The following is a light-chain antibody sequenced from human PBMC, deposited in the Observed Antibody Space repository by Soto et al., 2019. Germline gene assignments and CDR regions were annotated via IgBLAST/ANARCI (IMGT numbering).Light chain of an antibody. CDR1: SSDVGGYNF. J-gene: IGLJ1*01. Sequence: QSALTQPRSVSGSPGQSVTISCTGTSSDVGGYNFVSWYQQHPGKAPKLMIYDVSKRPSGVPDRFSGSKSGNTASLTISGPQAEDEADYYCCSYAGTFLVFGTGTKLTVL. CDR2: DVS. V-gene: IGLV2-11*01. CDR3: CSYAGTFLV.